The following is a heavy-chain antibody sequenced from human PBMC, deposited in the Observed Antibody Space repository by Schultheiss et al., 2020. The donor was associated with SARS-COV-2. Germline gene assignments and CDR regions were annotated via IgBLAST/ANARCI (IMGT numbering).Heavy chain of an antibody. CDR2: IYYSGST. J-gene: IGHJ6*02. Sequence: SETLSLTCTVSGGSISSGGYYWSWIRQHPGKGLEWIGYIYYSGSTYYNPSLKSRVTISLDTSKNQFSLKLSSVTAADTAVYYCARDAYDSSGYYRAYGMDVWGQGTTVTVSS. CDR1: GGSISSGGYY. V-gene: IGHV4-31*03. CDR3: ARDAYDSSGYYRAYGMDV. D-gene: IGHD3-22*01.